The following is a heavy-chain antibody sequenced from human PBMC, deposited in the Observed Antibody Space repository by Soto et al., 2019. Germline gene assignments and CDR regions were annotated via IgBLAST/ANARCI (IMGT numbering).Heavy chain of an antibody. CDR3: ARDPSYPEPDIVVVPAAISPWFDP. CDR2: IWYDGSNK. J-gene: IGHJ5*02. CDR1: GFTFSSYG. D-gene: IGHD2-2*01. Sequence: GGSLRLSCAASGFTFSSYGMHWVRQAPGKGLEWVAVIWYDGSNKYYADSVKGRFTISRDNSKNTLYLQMNSLRAEDTAVYYCARDPSYPEPDIVVVPAAISPWFDPWGQGTLVTVSS. V-gene: IGHV3-33*01.